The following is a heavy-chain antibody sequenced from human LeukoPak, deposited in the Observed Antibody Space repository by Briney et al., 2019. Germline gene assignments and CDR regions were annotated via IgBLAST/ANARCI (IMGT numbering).Heavy chain of an antibody. CDR3: ARDNPYCSSTSCYYFDY. Sequence: GGSLRLSCAASGFTFSSYGMHWVRQAPGKGLEWVAFIRYDGSNKYYADSVKGRFTISRDNSKNTLYLQMNSLRAEDTAVYYCARDNPYCSSTSCYYFDYWGQGTLVTVSS. D-gene: IGHD2-2*01. V-gene: IGHV3-30*02. CDR2: IRYDGSNK. J-gene: IGHJ4*02. CDR1: GFTFSSYG.